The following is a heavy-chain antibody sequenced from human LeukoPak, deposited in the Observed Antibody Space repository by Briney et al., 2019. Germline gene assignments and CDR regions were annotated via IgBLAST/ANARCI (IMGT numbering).Heavy chain of an antibody. V-gene: IGHV1-69*04. J-gene: IGHJ4*02. CDR3: ARDGLYIAAGSFDY. D-gene: IGHD6-13*01. Sequence: SVKVSCKASGGTFSSYAISWVRQAPGQGLEWMGRIIPILGIANYAQKFQGRVTITADKSTSTAYMELSSLRSEDSAVYYCARDGLYIAAGSFDYWGQGTLVTVSS. CDR2: IIPILGIA. CDR1: GGTFSSYA.